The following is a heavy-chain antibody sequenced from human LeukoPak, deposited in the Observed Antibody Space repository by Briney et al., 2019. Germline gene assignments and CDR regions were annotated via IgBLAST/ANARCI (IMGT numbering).Heavy chain of an antibody. V-gene: IGHV3-66*01. CDR2: IYSGGST. J-gene: IGHJ5*02. CDR1: GFTVSSNY. CDR3: ARDGDYYGSGSYDPYTSLSA. D-gene: IGHD3-10*01. Sequence: GGSLGLSCAASGFTVSSNYMSWVRQAPGKGLEWVSVIYSGGSTYYADSVKGRFTISRDNSKNTLYLQMNSLRAEDTAVYYCARDGDYYGSGSYDPYTSLSAWGQGTLVTVSS.